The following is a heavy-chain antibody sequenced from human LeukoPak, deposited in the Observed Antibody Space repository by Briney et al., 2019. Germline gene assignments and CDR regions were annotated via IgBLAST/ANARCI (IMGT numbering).Heavy chain of an antibody. J-gene: IGHJ4*02. V-gene: IGHV3-23*01. CDR2: ISDSGGKT. Sequence: GGSLRLSCAASGFTFSRYAMSWIRQAPGKGLEWVSVISDSGGKTHYADSVKGRFTISRDNSKNTLYLQMNSLRLEDTAVYYCATRPGYRAFDYWGQGTLVTVSS. CDR1: GFTFSRYA. D-gene: IGHD1-1*01. CDR3: ATRPGYRAFDY.